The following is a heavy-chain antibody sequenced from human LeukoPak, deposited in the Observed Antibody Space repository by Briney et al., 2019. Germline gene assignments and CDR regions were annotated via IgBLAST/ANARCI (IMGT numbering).Heavy chain of an antibody. CDR3: ARSHSSSWYDLPDF. CDR1: GGSIRSSSHY. D-gene: IGHD6-13*01. Sequence: PSETLSLTCTVSGGSIRSSSHYWGWIRQPPGKGLEWIGTIFYSGSTYYNPSLKSRLTISVDTSKNQFSLSLSSVTAADTAVFYCARSHSSSWYDLPDFWGQGILVTVSS. V-gene: IGHV4-39*01. CDR2: IFYSGST. J-gene: IGHJ4*02.